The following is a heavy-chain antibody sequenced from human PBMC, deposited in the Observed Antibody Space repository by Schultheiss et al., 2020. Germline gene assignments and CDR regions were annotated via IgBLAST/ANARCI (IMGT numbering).Heavy chain of an antibody. CDR1: GFTFDDYA. CDR2: ISWNSGSI. Sequence: SLKISCAASGFTFDDYAMHWVRQAPGKGLEWVSGISWNSGSIGYADSVKGRFTISRDNAKNSLYLQMNSLRTEDTALYYCAKDNEVRGMDVWGQGTTVTVSS. V-gene: IGHV3-9*01. CDR3: AKDNEVRGMDV. J-gene: IGHJ6*02. D-gene: IGHD3-10*01.